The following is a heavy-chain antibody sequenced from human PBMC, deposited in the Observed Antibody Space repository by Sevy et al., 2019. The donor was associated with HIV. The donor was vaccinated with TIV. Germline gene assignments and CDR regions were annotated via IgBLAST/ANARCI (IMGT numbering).Heavy chain of an antibody. D-gene: IGHD3-10*01. CDR3: ARSLGRGVPGFWYFDL. V-gene: IGHV1-2*02. Sequence: ASVKVSCKASGYIFSDYYMHWVRQAPGQGLEWLGWINPNNGGTNYAQTFQGRVTMTRDTSIGTAYMELRNLGSDDTAVYYCARSLGRGVPGFWYFDLWGRGTLVTVSS. J-gene: IGHJ2*01. CDR1: GYIFSDYY. CDR2: INPNNGGT.